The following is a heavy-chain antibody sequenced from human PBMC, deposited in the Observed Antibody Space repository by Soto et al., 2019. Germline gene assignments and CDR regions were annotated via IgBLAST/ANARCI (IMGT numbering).Heavy chain of an antibody. J-gene: IGHJ6*02. CDR2: IYYSGST. V-gene: IGHV4-30-4*01. Sequence: SETLSLTCTVSGGSISSGDYYWSWTRQPPGKGLEWIGYIYYSGSTYYNPSLKSRVTISVDTSKNQFSLKLSSVTAADTAVYYCARDHDYGGNPDYYYYGMDVWGQGTTVTVSS. CDR1: GGSISSGDYY. CDR3: ARDHDYGGNPDYYYYGMDV. D-gene: IGHD4-17*01.